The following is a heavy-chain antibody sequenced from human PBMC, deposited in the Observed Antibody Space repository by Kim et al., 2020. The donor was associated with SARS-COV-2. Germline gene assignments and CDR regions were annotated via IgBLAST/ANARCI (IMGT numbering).Heavy chain of an antibody. J-gene: IGHJ4*02. CDR3: ARFSGLSFAYFDY. Sequence: ASVKVSCKASGYTFTGYYMHWVRQAPGQGLEWMGWINPNSGGTNYAQKFQGWVTMTRDTSISTAYMELSRLRSDDTAVYYCARFSGLSFAYFDYWGQGTLVTVSS. D-gene: IGHD2-15*01. V-gene: IGHV1-2*04. CDR1: GYTFTGYY. CDR2: INPNSGGT.